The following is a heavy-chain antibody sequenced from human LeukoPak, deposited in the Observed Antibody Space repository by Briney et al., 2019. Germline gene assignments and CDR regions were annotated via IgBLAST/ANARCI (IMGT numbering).Heavy chain of an antibody. V-gene: IGHV4-59*12. CDR2: IYYSGST. J-gene: IGHJ6*04. CDR3: ARRSYYYGSGSSMMDV. Sequence: SETLSLTCTVSGGSISSYYWSWIRQPPRKGLEWIGYIYYSGSTNYNPSLKSRVTISVDTSKNQFSLKLSSVAAADTAVYYCARRSYYYGSGSSMMDVWGKGTMVTVSS. D-gene: IGHD3-10*01. CDR1: GGSISSYY.